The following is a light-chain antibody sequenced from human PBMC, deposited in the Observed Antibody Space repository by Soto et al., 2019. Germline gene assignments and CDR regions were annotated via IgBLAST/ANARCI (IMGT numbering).Light chain of an antibody. CDR1: QSISSW. V-gene: IGKV1-5*01. Sequence: GDRVTITCRASQSISSWLAWYQQKQGKAPKLLIYDASSLESRVPSRFSGSGSGTEFTLSISSLQPDDFASYYCQQYNSYWGTFGQGTRWIS. J-gene: IGKJ1*01. CDR2: DAS. CDR3: QQYNSYWGT.